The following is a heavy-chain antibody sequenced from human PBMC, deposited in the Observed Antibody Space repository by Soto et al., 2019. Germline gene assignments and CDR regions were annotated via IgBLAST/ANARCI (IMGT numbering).Heavy chain of an antibody. CDR3: ARGNGGNSWYFDL. Sequence: SETLSLTCTVSGGSISSGCYYWSWIRQPPGKGLEWIGYIYYSGSTYYNPSLKSRVTISVDTSKNQFSLKLSSVTAADTAVYYCARGNGGNSWYFDLWGRGTLVTVSS. CDR2: IYYSGST. D-gene: IGHD2-21*02. J-gene: IGHJ2*01. CDR1: GGSISSGCYY. V-gene: IGHV4-30-4*01.